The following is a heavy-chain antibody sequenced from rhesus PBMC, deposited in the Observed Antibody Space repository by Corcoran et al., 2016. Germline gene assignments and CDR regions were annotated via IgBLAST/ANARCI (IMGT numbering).Heavy chain of an antibody. CDR2: IDGSSGST. D-gene: IGHD2-39*02. CDR3: ARENVVVVSATPFDY. V-gene: IGHV4S7*01. Sequence: QVQLQESGPGLVKPSETLSLTCAVAGGSISDSYYWNWIRQPPGKGREWIGNIDGSSGSTYSNPSLKSRVTISKDTSKNQFSLQLSSVAAADTAVYYCARENVVVVSATPFDYWGQGVLVTVSS. J-gene: IGHJ4*01. CDR1: GGSISDSYY.